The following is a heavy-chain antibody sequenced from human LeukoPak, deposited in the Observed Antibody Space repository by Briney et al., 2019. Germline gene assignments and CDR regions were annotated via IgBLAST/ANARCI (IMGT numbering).Heavy chain of an antibody. J-gene: IGHJ3*01. CDR3: ARHGRAVWGSHPTKAFDL. V-gene: IGHV4-4*08. CDR1: GDSIGTSY. D-gene: IGHD3-16*02. Sequence: SETLALTCTVSGDSIGTSYGNWIRQPPGKGLEWIGYFSTSGSTNYNPSLQSRVTISVDTSKNHFSLRLSSVTAADTAVYYCARHGRAVWGSHPTKAFDLWGPGTMVTVSS. CDR2: FSTSGST.